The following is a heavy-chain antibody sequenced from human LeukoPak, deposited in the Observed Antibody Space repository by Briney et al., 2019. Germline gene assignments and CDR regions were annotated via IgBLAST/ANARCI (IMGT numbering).Heavy chain of an antibody. CDR1: GGSISSYY. CDR3: ARGGYSGYDSDFDY. J-gene: IGHJ4*02. D-gene: IGHD5-12*01. Sequence: SETLSLTCTVSGGSISSYYWSWIRQPPGKGLEWVGYIYYSGSTNYDPSLKSRVTISVDTSKNQFPLKLSSVTAADTAVYYCARGGYSGYDSDFDYWGQGTLVTVSS. CDR2: IYYSGST. V-gene: IGHV4-59*08.